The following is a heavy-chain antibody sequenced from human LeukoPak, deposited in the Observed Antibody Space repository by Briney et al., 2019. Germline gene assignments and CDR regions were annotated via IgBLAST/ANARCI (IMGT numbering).Heavy chain of an antibody. Sequence: ASVKVSCKASGYTFTGYYMHWVRQAPGQGLEWMGWINPNSGGTNYAQKFQGWVTMTRDTSISTAYTELSRLRSDDTAVYYCARGGLWFGELWAAGGDYWGQGTLVTVSS. CDR1: GYTFTGYY. V-gene: IGHV1-2*04. CDR2: INPNSGGT. CDR3: ARGGLWFGELWAAGGDY. D-gene: IGHD3-10*01. J-gene: IGHJ4*02.